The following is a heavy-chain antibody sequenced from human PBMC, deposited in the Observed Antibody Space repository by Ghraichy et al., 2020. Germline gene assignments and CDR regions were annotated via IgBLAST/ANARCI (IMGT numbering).Heavy chain of an antibody. Sequence: ASVKVSCKASGYTFTGSFIHWVRQAPGQGLEWMGWINPNSGGTNLAQKFQGRVTMTRDTSISTAYMELSRLRSDDTAVYYCARDYCTGGSCYFDYWGQGTLVIVSS. CDR2: INPNSGGT. D-gene: IGHD2-15*01. J-gene: IGHJ4*02. CDR1: GYTFTGSF. CDR3: ARDYCTGGSCYFDY. V-gene: IGHV1-2*02.